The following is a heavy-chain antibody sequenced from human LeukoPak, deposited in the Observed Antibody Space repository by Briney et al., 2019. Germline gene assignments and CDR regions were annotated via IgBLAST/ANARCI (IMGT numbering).Heavy chain of an antibody. V-gene: IGHV3-23*01. J-gene: IGHJ6*02. CDR3: ARNADGMDV. CDR2: ISCSGANT. Sequence: GGSLRLSCAASGFTFSSYDMSWVRQAPGRGLEWVSGISCSGANTYHADSVKGRFTISRDNSKNTLYLQMNSLRAEDTAVYYCARNADGMDVWGQGTTVTVSS. CDR1: GFTFSSYD.